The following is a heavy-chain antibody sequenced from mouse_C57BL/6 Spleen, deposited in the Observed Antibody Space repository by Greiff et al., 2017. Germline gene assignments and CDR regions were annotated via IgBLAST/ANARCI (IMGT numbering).Heavy chain of an antibody. CDR3: TRSGRWEKSAY. V-gene: IGHV1-15*01. CDR2: IDPETGGT. D-gene: IGHD4-1*01. J-gene: IGHJ3*01. Sequence: QVQLQQSGAELVRPGASVTLSCKASGYTFTDYEMHWVKQTPVHGLEWIGAIDPETGGTAYNQKFKGKAILTADKSSSTAYMELRSLTSEDSAVYYCTRSGRWEKSAYWGQGTLVTVSA. CDR1: GYTFTDYE.